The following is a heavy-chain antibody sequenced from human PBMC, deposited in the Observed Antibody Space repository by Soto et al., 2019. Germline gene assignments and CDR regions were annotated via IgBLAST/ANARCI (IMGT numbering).Heavy chain of an antibody. J-gene: IGHJ4*02. V-gene: IGHV4-4*02. CDR1: GGSISSSNW. Sequence: QVQLQESGPGLVKPSGTLSLTCAVSGGSISSSNWWSWVRQPPGKGLEWIGEIYHSGSTNYNPSLKSRVTIPVAKSKNQCSLTLSSVTAADTAVYYCARVAVAGTGVDYWGQGTPVTVSS. D-gene: IGHD6-19*01. CDR3: ARVAVAGTGVDY. CDR2: IYHSGST.